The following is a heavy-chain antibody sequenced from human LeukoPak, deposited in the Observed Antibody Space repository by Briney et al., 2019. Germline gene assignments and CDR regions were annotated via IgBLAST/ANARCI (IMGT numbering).Heavy chain of an antibody. CDR1: GGAFSGYY. J-gene: IGHJ6*02. CDR2: INHSGST. CDR3: ARAPGMAAAGTWYYYYGMDV. D-gene: IGHD6-13*01. Sequence: SETLSLTCAVYGGAFSGYYWSWIRQPPGKGLEWIGEINHSGSTNYNPSLKSRVTISVDTSKNQFSLKLSSVTAADTAVYYCARAPGMAAAGTWYYYYGMDVWGQGTTATVSS. V-gene: IGHV4-34*01.